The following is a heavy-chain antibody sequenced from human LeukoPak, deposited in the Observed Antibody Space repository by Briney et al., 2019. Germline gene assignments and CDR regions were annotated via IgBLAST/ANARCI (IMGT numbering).Heavy chain of an antibody. CDR2: INPNSGGT. D-gene: IGHD6-13*01. CDR1: GYTFTDNF. V-gene: IGHV1-2*02. Sequence: ASVKVSCKASGYTFTDNFMQWVRQAPGQGLEWMGWINPNSGGTNYAQKFQGRVTMTGDTSISTAYMELSRLRSDDTAVYYCARGRGTQQLENWGQGTLVTVSS. CDR3: ARGRGTQQLEN. J-gene: IGHJ4*02.